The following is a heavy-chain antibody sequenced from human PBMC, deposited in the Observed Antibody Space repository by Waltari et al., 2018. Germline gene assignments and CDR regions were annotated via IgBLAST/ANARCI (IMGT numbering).Heavy chain of an antibody. Sequence: QVQLQESGPGLVKPSETLSLTCTVSGGSISSYYWSWIRQPPGKGLEWIGYIYYSGSTNYNPSLKSRVTISVDTSKNQFSLKLSSVTAADTAVYYCASGSHFSYFDYWGQGTLVTVSS. CDR1: GGSISSYY. J-gene: IGHJ4*02. CDR2: IYYSGST. CDR3: ASGSHFSYFDY. V-gene: IGHV4-59*01. D-gene: IGHD1-26*01.